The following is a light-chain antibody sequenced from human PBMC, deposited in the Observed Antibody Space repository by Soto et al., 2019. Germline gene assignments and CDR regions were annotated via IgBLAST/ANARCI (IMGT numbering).Light chain of an antibody. V-gene: IGKV3-20*01. CDR1: QRVTSDF. CDR2: GAS. J-gene: IGKJ1*01. Sequence: EVVLTQSPGTLSLSPGERATLSCRATQRVTSDFLAWYQQKPGQAPRLLIYGASSRATGIPDRFSGGGSGTDFTLTISRLEPEDFAVYYCQQYGSSLTWTFGQGTKVELK. CDR3: QQYGSSLTWT.